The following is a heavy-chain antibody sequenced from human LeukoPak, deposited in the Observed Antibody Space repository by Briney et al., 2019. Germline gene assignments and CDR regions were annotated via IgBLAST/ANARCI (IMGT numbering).Heavy chain of an antibody. J-gene: IGHJ4*02. Sequence: SETLSLTCTVSGGSISSYYWNWIRQPPGKGLEWIGYIYYSGSTNYNPSLKSRVTISVDTSKNQFSLKLSSVTAADTAVYYCARGSRDGYTMGDYWGQGTLVTVSS. CDR1: GGSISSYY. CDR2: IYYSGST. V-gene: IGHV4-59*01. D-gene: IGHD5-24*01. CDR3: ARGSRDGYTMGDY.